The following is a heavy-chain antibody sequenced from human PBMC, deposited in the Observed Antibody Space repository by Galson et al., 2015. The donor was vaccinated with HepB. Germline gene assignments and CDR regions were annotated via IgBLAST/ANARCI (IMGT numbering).Heavy chain of an antibody. CDR3: ARDRGFHSDSPAY. CDR1: GFTFSSYG. D-gene: IGHD1-26*01. V-gene: IGHV3-33*01. Sequence: SLRLSCAASGFTFSSYGMHWVRQASGKGLEWMGVIWYDGSNKYYADSVKGRFTISRDNSKNTLFLQMNSLRVEDTGIYYCARDRGFHSDSPAYWGQGTMVIVS. CDR2: IWYDGSNK. J-gene: IGHJ4*02.